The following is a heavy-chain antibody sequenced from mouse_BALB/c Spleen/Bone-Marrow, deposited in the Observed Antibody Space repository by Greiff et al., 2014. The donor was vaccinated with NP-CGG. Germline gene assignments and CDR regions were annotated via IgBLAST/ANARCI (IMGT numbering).Heavy chain of an antibody. CDR2: IYPSDSYT. CDR1: GYTFTNNW. CDR3: TRGSSYVGYAMDY. Sequence: QLQLKESGAELVRPGASVKLSCKASGYTFTNNWINWVKQRPGQGLEWIGNIYPSDSYTNYNQKFKDKATLTVDKSSSTAYMQLSSPTSEDSAVYYCTRGSSYVGYAMDYWGQGTSVTVSS. V-gene: IGHV1S126*01. J-gene: IGHJ4*01. D-gene: IGHD1-1*01.